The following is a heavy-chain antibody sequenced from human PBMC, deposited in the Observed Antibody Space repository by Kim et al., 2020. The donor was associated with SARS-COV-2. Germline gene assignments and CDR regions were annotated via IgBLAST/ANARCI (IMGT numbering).Heavy chain of an antibody. CDR1: GYTLTELS. Sequence: ASVKVSCKVSGYTLTELSMHWVRQAPGKGLEWMGGFDPKDGETIYAQKFQGRVTMTEDTSTDTAYMELSSLRSEDTAVYYCARMSGYDSIYGMDVWGQGTTVTVSS. J-gene: IGHJ6*02. CDR2: FDPKDGET. CDR3: ARMSGYDSIYGMDV. V-gene: IGHV1-24*01. D-gene: IGHD5-12*01.